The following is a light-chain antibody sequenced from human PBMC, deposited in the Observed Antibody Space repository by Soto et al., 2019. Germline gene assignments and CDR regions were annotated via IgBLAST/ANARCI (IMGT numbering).Light chain of an antibody. CDR2: EVS. CDR1: SSDVGGYNY. CDR3: SSYTSSDTGV. J-gene: IGLJ3*02. Sequence: QSVLTQPASVSGSPGQSITISCTGTSSDVGGYNYVSWYQQHPGKAPKLIIYEVSDRPSGVSNRFSGSKSGNTASLTISGLQAEDEADYYCSSYTSSDTGVFGGGTKLTVL. V-gene: IGLV2-14*01.